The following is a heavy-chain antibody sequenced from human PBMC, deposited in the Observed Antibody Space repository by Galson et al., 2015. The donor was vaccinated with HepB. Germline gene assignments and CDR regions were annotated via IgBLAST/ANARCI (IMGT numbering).Heavy chain of an antibody. J-gene: IGHJ5*02. V-gene: IGHV3-30-3*01. CDR1: GFTFSSYA. Sequence: SLRLSCAASGFTFSSYAVHWVRQAPGKGLEWVAVISYDGSNKYYADSVKGRFTISRDNPKNTLYLQMNSLRAEDTAVYYCAKATVVRGVYNWFDPWGQGTLVTVSS. D-gene: IGHD4-17*01. CDR3: AKATVVRGVYNWFDP. CDR2: ISYDGSNK.